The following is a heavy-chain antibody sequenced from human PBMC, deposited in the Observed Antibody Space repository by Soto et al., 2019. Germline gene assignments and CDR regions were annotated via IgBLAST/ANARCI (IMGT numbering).Heavy chain of an antibody. D-gene: IGHD6-13*01. V-gene: IGHV3-33*01. CDR1: GFTFSSYG. J-gene: IGHJ4*02. CDR2: IWYDGSNK. Sequence: GGSLRLSCAASGFTFSSYGMHWVRQAPGKGLEWVAVIWYDGSNKYYADSVKGRFTISRDNSKNTLYLQMNSLRAEDTAVYYCARDIAAAGTVFDYWGQGTLVTVSS. CDR3: ARDIAAAGTVFDY.